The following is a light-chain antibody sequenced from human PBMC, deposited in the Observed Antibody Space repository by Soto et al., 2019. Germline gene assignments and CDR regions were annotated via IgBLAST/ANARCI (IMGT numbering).Light chain of an antibody. CDR1: QSGTSSQ. V-gene: IGKV3D-20*02. CDR2: GTF. Sequence: EIVLTRSPGILSLSPVERATLSFRASQSGTSSQLAWYKQKPGQAPRLLIYGTFTRATGIPDRFSGSGFGTDFTLTISSLEPEDFAVYYCQQRSKWRTFAQGTKVDIK. J-gene: IGKJ1*01. CDR3: QQRSKWRT.